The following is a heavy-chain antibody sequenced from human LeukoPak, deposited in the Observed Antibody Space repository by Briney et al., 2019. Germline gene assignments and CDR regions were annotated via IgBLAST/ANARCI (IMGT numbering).Heavy chain of an antibody. CDR1: GYTLTDYY. J-gene: IGHJ4*01. V-gene: IGHV1-2*02. Sequence: PRASVKVSCKASGYTLTDYYLHWVRQAPGQGLKWMGWINPNSGATHYAQSFQARVTMTRDTSIASSYMELTGLESDDTAVYYCARGRRILGGPENAGDFFDFWGQGSLVTVSS. CDR2: INPNSGAT. D-gene: IGHD3-16*01. CDR3: ARGRRILGGPENAGDFFDF.